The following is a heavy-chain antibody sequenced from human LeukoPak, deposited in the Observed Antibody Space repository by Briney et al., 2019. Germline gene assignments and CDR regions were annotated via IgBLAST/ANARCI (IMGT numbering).Heavy chain of an antibody. D-gene: IGHD3-10*01. CDR3: ARGSVLLWFGEFNP. CDR1: GYTFTSYD. V-gene: IGHV1-8*01. Sequence: ASVKVSCKASGYTFTSYDINWVRQATGQGIEWMGWMNPNSGNTGYAQKFQGRVTMTRNTSISTAYMELSSLRSEDTAVYYCARGSVLLWFGEFNPWGQGTLVTVSS. CDR2: MNPNSGNT. J-gene: IGHJ5*02.